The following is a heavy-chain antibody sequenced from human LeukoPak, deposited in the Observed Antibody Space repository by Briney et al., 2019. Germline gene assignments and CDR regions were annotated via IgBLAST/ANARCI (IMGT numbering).Heavy chain of an antibody. CDR1: GGSISGYY. D-gene: IGHD6-13*01. Sequence: SETLSLTCTVSGGSISGYYWSWIRQPPGKGLEWIGEINHSGSTNYNPSLKSRVTISVDTSKNQFSLKLSSVTAADTAVYYCARGGSSWYRNWFDPWGQGTLVTVSS. CDR3: ARGGSSWYRNWFDP. V-gene: IGHV4-34*01. CDR2: INHSGST. J-gene: IGHJ5*02.